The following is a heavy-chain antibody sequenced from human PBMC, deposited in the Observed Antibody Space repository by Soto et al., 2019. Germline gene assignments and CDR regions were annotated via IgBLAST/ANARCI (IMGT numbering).Heavy chain of an antibody. CDR3: ASAPRFSSGWYRELVVMDV. Sequence: ASVKVSCKASGYTFTSYYMHWVRQAPGQGLEWMGIINPSGGSTSYAQKFQGRVTMTRDTSTSTVYMELSSLRSEDTAVYYCASAPRFSSGWYRELVVMDVCGQGTSVTGSS. D-gene: IGHD6-19*01. CDR1: GYTFTSYY. CDR2: INPSGGST. J-gene: IGHJ6*02. V-gene: IGHV1-46*01.